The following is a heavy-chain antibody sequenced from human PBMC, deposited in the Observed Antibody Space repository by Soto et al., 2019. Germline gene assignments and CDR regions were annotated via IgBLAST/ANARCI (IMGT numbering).Heavy chain of an antibody. J-gene: IGHJ4*02. CDR3: TRGTGEATFDY. CDR1: GFTFSSDA. D-gene: IGHD7-27*01. CDR2: IDSSGSTI. V-gene: IGHV3-48*03. Sequence: GSLRLSCTASGFTFSSDAMNWVRQAPGKGLEWVSYIDSSGSTIYYAGSVKGRFTISRDNAKNSLFLQMNSLRTEDTAVYYCTRGTGEATFDYWGQGTLVTVSS.